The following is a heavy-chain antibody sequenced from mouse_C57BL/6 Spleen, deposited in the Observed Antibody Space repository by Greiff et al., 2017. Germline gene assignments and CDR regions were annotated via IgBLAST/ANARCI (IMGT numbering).Heavy chain of an antibody. Sequence: EVQLQQSGPELVKPGASVKISCKASGYSFTGYYMNWVKQSPEKSLEWIGEINPSTGGTTYNQKFKAKATLTVDKSSSTAYMQLKSLTSEDSAVYYCARKNWDVWGDFDYWGQGTTLTVSS. V-gene: IGHV1-42*01. D-gene: IGHD4-1*01. J-gene: IGHJ2*01. CDR3: ARKNWDVWGDFDY. CDR1: GYSFTGYY. CDR2: INPSTGGT.